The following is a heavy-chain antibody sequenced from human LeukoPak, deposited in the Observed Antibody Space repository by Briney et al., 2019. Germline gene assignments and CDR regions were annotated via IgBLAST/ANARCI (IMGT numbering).Heavy chain of an antibody. V-gene: IGHV1-18*04. CDR1: GYTFTGYY. CDR3: ARTVMTAMTNFDY. Sequence: ASVKVSCKASGYTFTGYYMHWVRQAPGEGLEWMGWISAYNGNTNYAQKFQGRVTMATDTSTSTAYMDLRSLRSDDTAVYYCARTVMTAMTNFDYWGQGTLVTVSS. J-gene: IGHJ4*02. D-gene: IGHD4-17*01. CDR2: ISAYNGNT.